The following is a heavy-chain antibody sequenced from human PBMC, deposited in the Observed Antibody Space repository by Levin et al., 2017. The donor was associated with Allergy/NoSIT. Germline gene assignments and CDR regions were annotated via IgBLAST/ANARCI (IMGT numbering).Heavy chain of an antibody. V-gene: IGHV3-23*01. J-gene: IGHJ4*02. Sequence: PSETLSLTCAASGFTFSSYAMSWVRQAPGKGLEWVSTISKDGSTYYADSVKGRFTISRDNSKNTLYLQVNSLRAEDTAIYFCAQDWGIAARPVFDYWGQGTLVTVSS. CDR2: ISKDGST. D-gene: IGHD6-6*01. CDR3: AQDWGIAARPVFDY. CDR1: GFTFSSYA.